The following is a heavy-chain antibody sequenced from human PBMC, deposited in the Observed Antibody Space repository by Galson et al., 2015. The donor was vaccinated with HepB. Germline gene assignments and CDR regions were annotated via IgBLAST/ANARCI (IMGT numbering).Heavy chain of an antibody. CDR1: GFTFSSYS. CDR2: ISSSSSYI. V-gene: IGHV3-21*01. D-gene: IGHD2-15*01. J-gene: IGHJ4*02. Sequence: SLRLSCAASGFTFSSYSMNWVRQAPGKGLEWVSSISSSSSYIYYADSVKGRFTISRDNAKNSLYLQMNSLRAEDTAVYYCARVRHCSGGSCYSDYWGQGTLVTVSS. CDR3: ARVRHCSGGSCYSDY.